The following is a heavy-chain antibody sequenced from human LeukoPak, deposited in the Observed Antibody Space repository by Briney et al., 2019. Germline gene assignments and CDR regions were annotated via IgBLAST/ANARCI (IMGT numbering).Heavy chain of an antibody. CDR1: GFTFSSYA. CDR3: AKSKQQLVPYWFDP. V-gene: IGHV3-23*01. D-gene: IGHD6-13*01. CDR2: ISGSGGST. J-gene: IGHJ5*02. Sequence: GGPLRLSCAASGFTFSSYAMSWVRQAPGKALEGVSAISGSGGSTYYADSVKGRFTISRDNSKNTLYLQMNSLRAEDTAVYYCAKSKQQLVPYWFDPWGQGTLVTVSS.